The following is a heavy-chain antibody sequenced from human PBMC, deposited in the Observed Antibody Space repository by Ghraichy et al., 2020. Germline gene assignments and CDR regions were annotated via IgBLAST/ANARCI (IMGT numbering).Heavy chain of an antibody. CDR3: AGDKVDRAGSNGMDV. V-gene: IGHV4-59*01. CDR2: ICDIGST. Sequence: SETLSLTCTVSGVSMSSYCWSWIRQTPGKGLEWIGYICDIGSTNYNPSLKSRVTISEDTSKNQFSLNLNSVTAADTAVYYCAGDKVDRAGSNGMDVWGQGTIVTVS. CDR1: GVSMSSYC. D-gene: IGHD3-22*01. J-gene: IGHJ6*02.